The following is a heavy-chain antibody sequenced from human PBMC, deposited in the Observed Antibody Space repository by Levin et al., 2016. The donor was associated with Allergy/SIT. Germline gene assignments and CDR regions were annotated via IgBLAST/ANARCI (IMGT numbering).Heavy chain of an antibody. V-gene: IGHV4-59*01. D-gene: IGHD3-22*01. CDR1: GGSISSYY. CDR2: IYYSGST. CDR3: ARDHLTYYYDSSGTRGRAFDI. J-gene: IGHJ3*02. Sequence: SETLSLTCTVSGGSISSYYWSWIRQPPGKGLEWIGYIYYSGSTNYNPSLKSRVTISVDTSKNQFSLKLSSVTAADTAVYYCARDHLTYYYDSSGTRGRAFDIWGQGTMVTVSS.